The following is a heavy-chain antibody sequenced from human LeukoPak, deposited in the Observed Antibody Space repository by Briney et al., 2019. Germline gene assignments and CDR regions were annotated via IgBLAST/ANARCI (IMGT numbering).Heavy chain of an antibody. CDR1: GLTFRTYA. D-gene: IGHD3-22*01. Sequence: GGSLRLSCAASGLTFRTYAMSWVRQAPGKGLGWVSSISDSGGDTFYADSVKGRFTISRDNSKSTLYLQMNSLRAEDTAVYYCAKRGKELNYYDSSGPYYFDYWGQGTLVTVSS. V-gene: IGHV3-23*01. J-gene: IGHJ4*02. CDR2: ISDSGGDT. CDR3: AKRGKELNYYDSSGPYYFDY.